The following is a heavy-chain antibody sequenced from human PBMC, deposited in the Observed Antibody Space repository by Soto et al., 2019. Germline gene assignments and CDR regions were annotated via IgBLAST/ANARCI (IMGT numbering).Heavy chain of an antibody. D-gene: IGHD2-2*01. CDR3: TKGASTSCFSAFDL. V-gene: IGHV3-9*01. CDR1: GFTFDDYA. CDR2: ISWNSGNI. J-gene: IGHJ3*01. Sequence: EVQLVESGGGVVQPGRSLRLSCTASGFTFDDYAMNWVRQAPGKGLEWVSSISWNSGNIVYADSVRGRFTISRDNAKTSLHLQMNSLRAEDTALYYCTKGASTSCFSAFDLWGQGTMGTVSS.